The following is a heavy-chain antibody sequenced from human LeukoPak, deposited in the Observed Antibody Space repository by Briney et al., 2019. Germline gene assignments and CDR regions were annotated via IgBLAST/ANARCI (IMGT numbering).Heavy chain of an antibody. Sequence: GGSLRLSCAASGFTFGSYAMSWVRQAPGKGLEWVSAISGSGGSTYYADSVKGRFTISRDNSKNTLYLQMNSLRAEDTAVYYCAHAMVRGVSYFDYWGQGTLVTVSS. V-gene: IGHV3-23*01. CDR3: AHAMVRGVSYFDY. CDR2: ISGSGGST. J-gene: IGHJ4*02. CDR1: GFTFGSYA. D-gene: IGHD3-10*01.